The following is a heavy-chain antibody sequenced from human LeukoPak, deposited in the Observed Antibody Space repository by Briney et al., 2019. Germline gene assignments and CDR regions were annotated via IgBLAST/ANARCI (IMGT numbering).Heavy chain of an antibody. Sequence: SETLSLTCTVSGGSISSYYWSWIQQPPGKGLEWIGYIYYSGSTNYNPSLKSRVTISVDTSKNQFSLKLSSVTAADTAVYYCARGGYSGYDSDFDYWGQGTLVTVSS. D-gene: IGHD5-12*01. J-gene: IGHJ4*02. V-gene: IGHV4-59*08. CDR3: ARGGYSGYDSDFDY. CDR2: IYYSGST. CDR1: GGSISSYY.